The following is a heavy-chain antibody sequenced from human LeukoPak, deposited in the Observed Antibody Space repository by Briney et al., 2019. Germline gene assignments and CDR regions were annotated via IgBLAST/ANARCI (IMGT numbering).Heavy chain of an antibody. Sequence: GESLKISCKGSGYSFTSYWIGWVRQMPGKGLEWMGIIYPGDSDTRYSPSFQGQVTISADKSISTAYLQWSSLKASDTAMYYCARHGPFVDTHYYMDVWGKGTTVTVSS. D-gene: IGHD5-18*01. J-gene: IGHJ6*03. CDR1: GYSFTSYW. CDR3: ARHGPFVDTHYYMDV. V-gene: IGHV5-51*01. CDR2: IYPGDSDT.